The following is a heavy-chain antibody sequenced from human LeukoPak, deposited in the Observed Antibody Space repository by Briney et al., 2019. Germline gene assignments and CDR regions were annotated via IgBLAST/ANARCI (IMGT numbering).Heavy chain of an antibody. CDR2: ISAYNGNT. J-gene: IGHJ6*03. V-gene: IGHV1-18*01. D-gene: IGHD6-6*01. Sequence: ASVKVSCKASGYTFTSYGISWVRQAPGQGLEWMGWISAYNGNTNYAQKLQGRVTMTTDISTSTAYMELRSLRSDDTAVYYCARDGSASTQLARKDYYYYYYMDVWGKGTTVTVSS. CDR1: GYTFTSYG. CDR3: ARDGSASTQLARKDYYYYYYMDV.